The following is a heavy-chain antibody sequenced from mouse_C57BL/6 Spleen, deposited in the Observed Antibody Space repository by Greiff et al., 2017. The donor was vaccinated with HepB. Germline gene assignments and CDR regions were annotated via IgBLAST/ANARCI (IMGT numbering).Heavy chain of an antibody. CDR2: ISDGGSYT. CDR1: GFTFSSYA. D-gene: IGHD4-1*01. V-gene: IGHV5-4*01. CDR3: ARDGELGWYFDV. Sequence: EVKLVDSGGGLVKPGGSLKLSCAASGFTFSSYAMSWVRQTPEKRLEWVATISDGGSYTYYPDNVKGRFTISRDNAKNNLYLQMSHLKSEDTAMYYCARDGELGWYFDVWGTGTTVTVSS. J-gene: IGHJ1*03.